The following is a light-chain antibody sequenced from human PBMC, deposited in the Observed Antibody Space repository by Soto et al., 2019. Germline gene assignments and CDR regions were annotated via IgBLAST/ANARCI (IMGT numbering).Light chain of an antibody. V-gene: IGKV3-20*01. CDR2: GAS. CDR3: QQYGSSGT. J-gene: IGKJ1*01. CDR1: QSVSKNY. Sequence: EIVLTQSPGTLSLSPGEIASLSCRASQSVSKNYLAWYQQQPGHAPXXLIYGASNRATGNPDRLSGSGSGTEFTLTISRMEPEDFAVYYCQQYGSSGTFGQGTQVDIK.